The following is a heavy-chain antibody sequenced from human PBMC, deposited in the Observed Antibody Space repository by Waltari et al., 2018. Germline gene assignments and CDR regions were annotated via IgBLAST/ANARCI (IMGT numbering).Heavy chain of an antibody. CDR3: ARAYGDYALDHYYGMDV. J-gene: IGHJ6*02. CDR1: GYTFTSYD. Sequence: QVQLVQSGAEVKKPGASVKVSCKASGYTFTSYDINWVRQAPGQGLEWMGWMNPNSGNTGYAQKFQGRVTMTRNTSISTAYMELSSLRSEDTAVYYCARAYGDYALDHYYGMDVWGQGTTVTVSS. D-gene: IGHD4-17*01. V-gene: IGHV1-8*01. CDR2: MNPNSGNT.